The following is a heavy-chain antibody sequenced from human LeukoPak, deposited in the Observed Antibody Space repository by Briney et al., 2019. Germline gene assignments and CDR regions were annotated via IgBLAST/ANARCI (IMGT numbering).Heavy chain of an antibody. D-gene: IGHD3-22*01. V-gene: IGHV3-30-3*01. CDR1: GFTFSSYA. CDR2: ISYDGSNK. J-gene: IGHJ4*02. CDR3: ARDSYDSSGYLTLGFDY. Sequence: PGGSLRLSCAASGFTFSSYAMHWVRQAPGKGLEWVAVISYDGSNKYYADSVKGRFTISRDNSKTTLYLQMNSLRAEDTAVYYCARDSYDSSGYLTLGFDYWGQGTLVTVSS.